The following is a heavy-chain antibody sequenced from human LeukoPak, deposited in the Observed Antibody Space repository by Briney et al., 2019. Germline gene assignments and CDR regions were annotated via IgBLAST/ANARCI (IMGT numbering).Heavy chain of an antibody. CDR2: ISYLGSAI. J-gene: IGHJ6*02. CDR1: GFTFSSYW. D-gene: IGHD1-14*01. Sequence: GGSLRLSCAASGFTFSSYWMHWVRQAPGKGLEWVSYISYLGSAIYYADSVKGRFTISRDSAKNSLYLQMNSLRDEDTAVYFCARTEGRGMDVWGQGTTVTVSS. V-gene: IGHV3-48*02. CDR3: ARTEGRGMDV.